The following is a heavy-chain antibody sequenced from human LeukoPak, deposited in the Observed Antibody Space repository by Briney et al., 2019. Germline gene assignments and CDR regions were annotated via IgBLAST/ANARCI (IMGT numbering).Heavy chain of an antibody. V-gene: IGHV4-39*07. Sequence: PSETLSLTCTVSGGSISSSSYYWGWIRQPPGRGLEWIGSIYYSGSTYYNPSLKSRVTISVDTSKNQFSLKLSSVTAADTAVYYCARVDWGVSGSRYYYYMDVWGKGTTVTVSS. CDR3: ARVDWGVSGSRYYYYMDV. CDR1: GGSISSSSYY. D-gene: IGHD1-26*01. J-gene: IGHJ6*03. CDR2: IYYSGST.